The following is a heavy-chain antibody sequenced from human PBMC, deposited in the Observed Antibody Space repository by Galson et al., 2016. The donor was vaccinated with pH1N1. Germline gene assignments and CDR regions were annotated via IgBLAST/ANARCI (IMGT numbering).Heavy chain of an antibody. J-gene: IGHJ3*02. CDR3: ARQYDFGDYRGDAFDS. Sequence: QSGAEVKKPGESLKISCKASGYSFTRYWIAWVRQVPGKGLEWVGVVNPGGSTIRYSPPFQGQVTISSDKSINTAYLQWISLKASDTATYHCARQYDFGDYRGDAFDSWGQGTMVIVSS. D-gene: IGHD4-17*01. V-gene: IGHV5-51*03. CDR2: VNPGGSTI. CDR1: GYSFTRYW.